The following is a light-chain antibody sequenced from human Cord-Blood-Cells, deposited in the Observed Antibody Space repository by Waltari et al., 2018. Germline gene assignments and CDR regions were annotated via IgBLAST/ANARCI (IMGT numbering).Light chain of an antibody. J-gene: IGLJ2*01. Sequence: QSALTQPASVSGSPGQSITISCTGTSSDVGSYNLVSWYQQHPGKAPKLMIYAGSKRPSGVSKRFSCSESGNTASLTSSGRQAEDEADYYCCSYAGSSTLVFGGGTKLTVL. CDR1: SSDVGSYNL. V-gene: IGLV2-23*01. CDR2: AGS. CDR3: CSYAGSSTLV.